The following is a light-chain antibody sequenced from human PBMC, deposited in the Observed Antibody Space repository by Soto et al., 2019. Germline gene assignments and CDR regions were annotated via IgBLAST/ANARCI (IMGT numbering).Light chain of an antibody. CDR1: SSNIGSNP. Sequence: QSVLSQPPSASGTPGQRVTISCSGSSSNIGSNPVNWYQQIPGTAPKLLIYSNNQRPSGVPDRFSGSKSGTSASLAISGLRSENEADYYCAAWDDSLNGYVFGTGTKLTVL. CDR3: AAWDDSLNGYV. J-gene: IGLJ1*01. V-gene: IGLV1-44*01. CDR2: SNN.